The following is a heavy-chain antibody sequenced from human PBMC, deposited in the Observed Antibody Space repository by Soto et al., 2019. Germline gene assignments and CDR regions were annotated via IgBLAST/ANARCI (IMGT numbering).Heavy chain of an antibody. V-gene: IGHV1-2*04. CDR1: GYTFTGYY. J-gene: IGHJ3*02. Sequence: ASVKVSCKASGYTFTGYYMHWVRQAPGQGLEWMGWINPNSGGTNYAQKFQGWVTMTRDTSISTAYMELSRLRSDDTAVYYCARDQGYCTNGVCYTYAFDIWGQGTMVTVS. CDR2: INPNSGGT. CDR3: ARDQGYCTNGVCYTYAFDI. D-gene: IGHD2-8*01.